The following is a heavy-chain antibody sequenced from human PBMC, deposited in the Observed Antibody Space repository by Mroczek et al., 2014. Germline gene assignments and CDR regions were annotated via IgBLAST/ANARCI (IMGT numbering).Heavy chain of an antibody. CDR2: IYHSGST. J-gene: IGHJ3*02. D-gene: IGHD3-16*01. CDR3: ARVGRGYAFDI. V-gene: IGHV4-30-2*01. CDR1: GGSISSGGYS. Sequence: QVQLQQWGSGLVKPSQTLSLTCAVSGGSISSGGYSWSWIRQPPGKGLEWIGYIYHSGSTYYNPSLKSRVTISVDRSKNQFSLKLSSVTAADTAVYYCARVGRGYAFDIWGQGTMVTVSS.